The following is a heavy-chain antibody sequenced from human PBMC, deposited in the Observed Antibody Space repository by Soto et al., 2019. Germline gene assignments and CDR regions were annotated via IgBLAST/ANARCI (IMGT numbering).Heavy chain of an antibody. CDR3: TRQTDAVQWLVVPTDYNFDY. D-gene: IGHD6-19*01. J-gene: IGHJ4*02. CDR1: GFTFGGSA. CDR2: IRSKTNSYAT. V-gene: IGHV3-73*01. Sequence: GGSRRLSCAAAGFTFGGSAMQWVRQASGKGLEWVGHIRSKTNSYATAYAESVKGRFTISRDDSMNTAYLQMNSLKTEDTAVYFCTRQTDAVQWLVVPTDYNFDYWGQGTLVTVSS.